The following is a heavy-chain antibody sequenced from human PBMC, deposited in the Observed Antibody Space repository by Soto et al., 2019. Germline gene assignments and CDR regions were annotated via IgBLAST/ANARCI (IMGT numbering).Heavy chain of an antibody. CDR2: ISGSGGST. CDR3: AKDGADSSGYYPDY. CDR1: GFTFSSYA. V-gene: IGHV3-23*01. Sequence: GSLRLSRAASGFTFSSYAMSWVRQPPGKGLGRGPAISGSGGSTYSADSVKGWFTISRDNSKNTLYLQMKSLRAEETAVYYCAKDGADSSGYYPDYWGQGTLVTVSS. D-gene: IGHD3-22*01. J-gene: IGHJ4*02.